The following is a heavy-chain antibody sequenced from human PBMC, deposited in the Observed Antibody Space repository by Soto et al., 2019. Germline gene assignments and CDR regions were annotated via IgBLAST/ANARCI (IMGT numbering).Heavy chain of an antibody. CDR2: ISYDGSNK. CDR3: ARGPSSIAAHYYYYYGMDV. D-gene: IGHD6-6*01. V-gene: IGHV3-30-3*01. CDR1: GFTFSSYA. J-gene: IGHJ6*02. Sequence: GGSLRLSCAASGFTFSSYAMHWVRQAPGKGLEWVAVISYDGSNKYYADSVKGRFTISRDNSKNTLYLQMSSLRAEDTAVYYCARGPSSIAAHYYYYYGMDVWGQGTTVTVSS.